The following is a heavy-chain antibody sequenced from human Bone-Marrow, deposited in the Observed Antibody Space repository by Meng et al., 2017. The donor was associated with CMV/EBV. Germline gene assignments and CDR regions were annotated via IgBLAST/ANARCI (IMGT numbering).Heavy chain of an antibody. Sequence: SVKVSCKASGGTFSSYTISWVRQAPGQGLEWMGRIIPILGIANYAQKFQGRVTITADKSTSTAYMELSSLRSEDTAVYYCASTKGYCSSTSCYVGPKYYYYGMDVWGQGTPVTVSS. CDR3: ASTKGYCSSTSCYVGPKYYYYGMDV. V-gene: IGHV1-69*02. CDR2: IIPILGIA. J-gene: IGHJ6*02. D-gene: IGHD2-2*01. CDR1: GGTFSSYT.